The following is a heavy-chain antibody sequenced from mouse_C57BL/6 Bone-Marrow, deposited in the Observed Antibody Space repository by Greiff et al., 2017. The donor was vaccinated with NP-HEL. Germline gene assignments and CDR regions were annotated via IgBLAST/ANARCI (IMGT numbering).Heavy chain of an antibody. CDR3: ARVYYGFFAY. CDR1: GFTFSSYA. D-gene: IGHD2-2*01. CDR2: ISDGGSYT. J-gene: IGHJ3*01. Sequence: DVHLVESGGGLVKPGGSLKLSCAASGFTFSSYAMSWVRQTPEKRLEWVATISDGGSYTYYPDNVKGRFTISRDNAKNNLYLQMSHLKSEDTAMYYCARVYYGFFAYWGQGTLVTVSA. V-gene: IGHV5-4*01.